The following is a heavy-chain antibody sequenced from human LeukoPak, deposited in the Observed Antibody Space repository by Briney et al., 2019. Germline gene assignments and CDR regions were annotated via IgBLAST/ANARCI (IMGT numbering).Heavy chain of an antibody. Sequence: SETLSLTCTVSGGSISSSSYYWGWIRQPPGKGLEWIGSIYYSGSTYYNPSLKSRVTISVDTSKNQFSLKLSSVTAADTAVYYCARQTALLWFGPQTNWFDPWGQGTLVTVSS. V-gene: IGHV4-39*01. CDR2: IYYSGST. J-gene: IGHJ5*02. CDR1: GGSISSSSYY. D-gene: IGHD3-10*01. CDR3: ARQTALLWFGPQTNWFDP.